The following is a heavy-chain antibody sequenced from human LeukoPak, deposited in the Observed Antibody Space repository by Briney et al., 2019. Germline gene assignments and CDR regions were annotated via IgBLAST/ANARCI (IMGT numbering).Heavy chain of an antibody. CDR3: ARARRGGPFDY. Sequence: GGSLRLSCAASGFTFSDYYMSWIRQAPGKGLEWVSYVTSSGNTIDYADSVKGRFIISRDNAKNSLYLQMNSLTAEDTAVYYCARARRGGPFDYWGQGTLVTV. V-gene: IGHV3-11*01. CDR1: GFTFSDYY. CDR2: VTSSGNTI. D-gene: IGHD3-16*01. J-gene: IGHJ4*02.